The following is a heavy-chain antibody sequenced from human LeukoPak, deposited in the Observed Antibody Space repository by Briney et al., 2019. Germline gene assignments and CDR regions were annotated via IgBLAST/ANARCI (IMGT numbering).Heavy chain of an antibody. D-gene: IGHD6-19*01. CDR1: GYTLTGYY. Sequence: ASVKVSCKASGYTLTGYYMHWVRQAPGQGLEWMGWINPNSGGTSYAQKFQGRVTMTRDTSISTAYMELSRLRSDDTAVYYCARQVADLGYYDHWGQGTPVTVSS. CDR3: ARQVADLGYYDH. CDR2: INPNSGGT. V-gene: IGHV1-2*02. J-gene: IGHJ4*02.